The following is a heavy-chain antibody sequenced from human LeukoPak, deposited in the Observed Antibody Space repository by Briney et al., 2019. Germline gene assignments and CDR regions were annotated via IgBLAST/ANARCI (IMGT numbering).Heavy chain of an antibody. V-gene: IGHV3-53*01. CDR1: GFTVSSNY. J-gene: IGHJ4*02. CDR3: ARELAGSFDY. CDR2: IYSGGST. D-gene: IGHD3-3*02. Sequence: GGSLRLSCAASGFTVSSNYMSWVRQAPGKGLEWVSVIYSGGSTYYADSVKGRFTISRDNSKNTLYLQMNSLRAKDTAVYYCARELAGSFDYWGQGTLVTVSS.